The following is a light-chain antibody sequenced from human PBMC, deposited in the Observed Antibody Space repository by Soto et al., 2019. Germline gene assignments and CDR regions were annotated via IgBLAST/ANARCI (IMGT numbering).Light chain of an antibody. CDR1: QSVSSSY. J-gene: IGKJ5*01. CDR2: GAP. CDR3: QQYGSSPTT. V-gene: IGKV3-20*01. Sequence: DIVLTQCPGAMPWSQAERASLSFRARQSVSSSYLAWYQQNPGTAPTLFIYGAPSRAPGIPPTFSGGGSGTEFTLTISSLQPEDFAVYSCQQYGSSPTTFAQGTRLEIK.